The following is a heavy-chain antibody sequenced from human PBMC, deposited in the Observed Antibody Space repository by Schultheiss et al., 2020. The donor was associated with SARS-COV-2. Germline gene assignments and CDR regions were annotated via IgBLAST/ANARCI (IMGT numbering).Heavy chain of an antibody. Sequence: GESLKISCAASGFTFSTYNMNWVRQAPGRGLEWVSYISSSSNSIYYADSVKGRFTISRDNSKNTLYLQMNSLRAEDTAVYYCAKDRVGLDYWGQGTLVTVSS. CDR2: ISSSSNSI. V-gene: IGHV3-48*01. CDR3: AKDRVGLDY. CDR1: GFTFSTYN. J-gene: IGHJ4*02. D-gene: IGHD2-15*01.